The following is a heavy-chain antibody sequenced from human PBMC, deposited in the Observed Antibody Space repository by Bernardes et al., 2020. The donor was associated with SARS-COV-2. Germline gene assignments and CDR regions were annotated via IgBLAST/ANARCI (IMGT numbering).Heavy chain of an antibody. J-gene: IGHJ4*02. CDR3: GTDLYY. Sequence: GGSLRLSCAASGFTFSSYWMSWVRQAPGKGLEWVANINQIGNEKYYVDSVKGRFTISRDNAKNSLHLQMNSLRAEDTAVYYCGTDLYYWGQGTLVTVSS. CDR2: INQIGNEK. CDR1: GFTFSSYW. V-gene: IGHV3-7*04.